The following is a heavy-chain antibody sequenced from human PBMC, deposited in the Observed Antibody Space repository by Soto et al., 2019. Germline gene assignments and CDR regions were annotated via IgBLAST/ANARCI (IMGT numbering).Heavy chain of an antibody. Sequence: GGSLRLSCAASGFTFRSFAMHWVRQAPGKGLEWVALIAYDGNNKYFADSVKGRFTISRDNSKDTVYLQMDSLRPEDTAVYYCAKGTPVNGDYALDYWGQGSLVTVSS. CDR3: AKGTPVNGDYALDY. V-gene: IGHV3-30*18. D-gene: IGHD4-17*01. CDR1: GFTFRSFA. CDR2: IAYDGNNK. J-gene: IGHJ4*02.